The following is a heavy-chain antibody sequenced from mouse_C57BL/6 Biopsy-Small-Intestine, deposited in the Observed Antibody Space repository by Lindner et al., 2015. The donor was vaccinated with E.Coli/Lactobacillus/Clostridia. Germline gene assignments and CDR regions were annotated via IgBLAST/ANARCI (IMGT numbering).Heavy chain of an antibody. Sequence: VQLQESGGGLVKPGGSLKLSCAASGFTFSSYAMSWVRQTPEKRLEWVATISDGGSYTYYPDNVKGRFTISRDNAKNNLYLQMSHLKSEDTAMYYCARRTEKYGYYFDYWGQGTTLTVSS. CDR2: ISDGGSYT. V-gene: IGHV5-4*01. J-gene: IGHJ2*01. D-gene: IGHD2-10*02. CDR1: GFTFSSYA. CDR3: ARRTEKYGYYFDY.